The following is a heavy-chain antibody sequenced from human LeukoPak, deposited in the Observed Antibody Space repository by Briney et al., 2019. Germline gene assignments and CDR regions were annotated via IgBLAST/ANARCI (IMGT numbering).Heavy chain of an antibody. D-gene: IGHD3-9*01. J-gene: IGHJ4*02. CDR1: GFPFRTYW. CDR3: ARDFDRYYFDY. Sequence: QTGGSLRLSCAASGFPFRTYWMHWVRHAPGKGLMWVSRINTEGSSTSYADSVKGRFTISRDNAKNTLYPQMNSLRAEDTAMYYCARDFDRYYFDYWGQGTLVTVSS. V-gene: IGHV3-74*01. CDR2: INTEGSST.